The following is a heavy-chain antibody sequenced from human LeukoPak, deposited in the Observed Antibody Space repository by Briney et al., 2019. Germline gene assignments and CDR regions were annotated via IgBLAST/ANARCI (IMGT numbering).Heavy chain of an antibody. J-gene: IGHJ5*02. CDR3: AASPGGWGWFDP. Sequence: ASVKVSCKASGYTFTGYYMHWVRQAPGQGLEWMGIINPSGGSTSYAQKFQGRVTMTRDTSTSTVYMELSSLRSEDTAVYYCAASPGGWGWFDPWGQGTLVTVSS. CDR1: GYTFTGYY. D-gene: IGHD6-19*01. CDR2: INPSGGST. V-gene: IGHV1-46*01.